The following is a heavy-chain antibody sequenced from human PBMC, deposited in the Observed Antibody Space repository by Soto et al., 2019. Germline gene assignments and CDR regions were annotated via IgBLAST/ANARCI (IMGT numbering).Heavy chain of an antibody. V-gene: IGHV5-51*01. CDR3: ARHIKSTSWFDP. CDR2: IYPGDSDT. CDR1: GYTFTSCW. Sequence: PGESLKISCTGSGYTFTSCWNGLVRQMPGKGLAWMGIIYPGDSDTRYSPSFQGQVTISADKSISTAYLQWSSLKASDSAMYYCARHIKSTSWFDPRGQGTLVIVSS. J-gene: IGHJ5*02. D-gene: IGHD1-1*01.